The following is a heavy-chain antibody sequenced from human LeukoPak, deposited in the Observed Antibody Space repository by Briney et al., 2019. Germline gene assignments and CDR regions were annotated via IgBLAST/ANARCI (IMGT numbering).Heavy chain of an antibody. J-gene: IGHJ5*02. CDR2: ISYDGSNK. CDR1: GFTFSSYA. D-gene: IGHD3-10*01. Sequence: GGSLRLSCAASGFTFSSYAMHWVRQAPGKGLEWVAVISYDGSNKYYADSVKGRFTISRDNSKNTLYLQMNSLRAEDTAVYYCEREGPGVGFDPWGQGTLVTVSS. CDR3: EREGPGVGFDP. V-gene: IGHV3-30-3*01.